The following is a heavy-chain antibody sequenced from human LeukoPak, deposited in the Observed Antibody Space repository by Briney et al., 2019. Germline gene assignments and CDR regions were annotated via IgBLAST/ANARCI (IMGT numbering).Heavy chain of an antibody. D-gene: IGHD3-10*01. J-gene: IGHJ4*02. CDR1: GGSISSYY. CDR3: ARGPREKLWTRMFDY. CDR2: IYYRGNT. V-gene: IGHV4-59*01. Sequence: PSETLSLTCTVFGGSISSYYWSWIRQSPGKGLESIGYIYYRGNTNYNPSLKSRVTISVDTSKNQFSLKLSSVTAADTAVYYCARGPREKLWTRMFDYWGQGTLVTVSS.